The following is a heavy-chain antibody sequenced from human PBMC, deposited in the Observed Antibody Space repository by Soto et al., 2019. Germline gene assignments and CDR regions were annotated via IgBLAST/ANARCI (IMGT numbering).Heavy chain of an antibody. CDR2: INPSGGRA. Sequence: ASVKVSCKASGYTFTNYYIHRVRHAPGQGLEWMGVINPSGGRASYAPKFQGRVTLTRDTSTSTAYMELSSLRSEDTAVYYCARERPRIAAAGRGNFDYWGQGTLVTVSS. J-gene: IGHJ4*02. CDR3: ARERPRIAAAGRGNFDY. CDR1: GYTFTNYY. D-gene: IGHD6-13*01. V-gene: IGHV1-46*03.